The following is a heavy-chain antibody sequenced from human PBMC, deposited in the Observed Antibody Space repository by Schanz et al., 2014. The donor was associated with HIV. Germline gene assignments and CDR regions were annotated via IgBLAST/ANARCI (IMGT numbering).Heavy chain of an antibody. Sequence: QVQLQESGSGLVKPSQTLSLTCAVSGGSISSGDYSWSWIRQPPGKGLEWIGYISHSGITYYSPSLKSRFITSIGRPSNQFSLKLSSVTAADTAVYYCARVTVVEALYYFDYWGQGTLVTVSS. CDR3: ARVTVVEALYYFDY. D-gene: IGHD2-15*01. V-gene: IGHV4-30-2*01. J-gene: IGHJ4*02. CDR1: GGSISSGDYS. CDR2: ISHSGIT.